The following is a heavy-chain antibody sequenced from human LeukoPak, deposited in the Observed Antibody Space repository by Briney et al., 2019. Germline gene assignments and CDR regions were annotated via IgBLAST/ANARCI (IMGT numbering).Heavy chain of an antibody. V-gene: IGHV4-4*02. CDR2: IYHSGST. CDR3: ARVKGYSYGHDY. Sequence: SETLSLTCAVSGGSISSSNWWSWVRQPPGKGLEWIGEIYHSGSTNYNPSLKSRVTISVGKSKNQFSLKLSAVTAADTAVYYCARVKGYSYGHDYWGQGTLVTVSS. J-gene: IGHJ4*02. D-gene: IGHD5-18*01. CDR1: GGSISSSNW.